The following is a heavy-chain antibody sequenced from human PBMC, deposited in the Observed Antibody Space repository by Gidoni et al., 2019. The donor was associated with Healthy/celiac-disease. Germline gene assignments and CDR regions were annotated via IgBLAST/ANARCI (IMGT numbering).Heavy chain of an antibody. CDR2: IKQDGSEE. CDR1: TFSSYW. J-gene: IGHJ4*02. D-gene: IGHD1-26*01. Sequence: TFSSYWMSWVRQAPGKGLEWVANIKQDGSEEYYVDSVKGRFTISRDNAKNSLYLQMNSLRAEDTAVYYCASGTPELEQTWELLNYWGQGTLVTVSS. CDR3: ASGTPELEQTWELLNY. V-gene: IGHV3-7*03.